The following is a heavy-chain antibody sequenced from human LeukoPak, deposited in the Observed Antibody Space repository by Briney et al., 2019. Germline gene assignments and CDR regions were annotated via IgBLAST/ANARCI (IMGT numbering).Heavy chain of an antibody. V-gene: IGHV1-69*05. CDR1: GGTFSSYA. CDR3: ARGPAGRITMVRGVTTYYYYYMDV. D-gene: IGHD3-10*01. CDR2: IIPIFGTA. J-gene: IGHJ6*03. Sequence: SSVKVSCKASGGTFSSYAISWVRQAPGQGLEWMGGIIPIFGTANYAQKFQGRVTITTDESTSTAYMELSSLSSEDTAVYYCARGPAGRITMVRGVTTYYYYYMDVWGKGTTVTVSS.